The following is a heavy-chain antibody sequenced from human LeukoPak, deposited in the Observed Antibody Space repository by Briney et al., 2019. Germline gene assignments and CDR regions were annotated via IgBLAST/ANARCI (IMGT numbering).Heavy chain of an antibody. Sequence: GGSLRLSCAASGFTFSSYEMNWVRQAPGKGLEWVANIKQDGSEKYYVDSVKGRFTISRDNAKNSLYLQMNSLRAEDTAVYYCARKEGSSWNYWGQGTLVTVSS. CDR2: IKQDGSEK. J-gene: IGHJ4*02. CDR1: GFTFSSYE. CDR3: ARKEGSSWNY. V-gene: IGHV3-7*01. D-gene: IGHD6-13*01.